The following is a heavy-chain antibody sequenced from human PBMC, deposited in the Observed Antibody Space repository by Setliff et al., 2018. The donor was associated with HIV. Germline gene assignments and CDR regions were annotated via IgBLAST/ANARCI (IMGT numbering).Heavy chain of an antibody. CDR2: TSHSGKT. J-gene: IGHJ4*02. V-gene: IGHV4-34*01. D-gene: IGHD2-2*01. CDR1: GGPLSGHY. Sequence: PSETLSLTCAVYGGPLSGHYWSWIRQPPGQGLEWIGETSHSGKTNYNPSLKSRVTISVDTSKNQFSLKLTSVTAAATAVYYCVTSSSWSSRLNFWGPGTLVTVS. CDR3: VTSSSWSSRLNF.